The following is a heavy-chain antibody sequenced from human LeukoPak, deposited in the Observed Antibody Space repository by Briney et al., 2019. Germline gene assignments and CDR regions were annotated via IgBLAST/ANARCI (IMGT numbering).Heavy chain of an antibody. CDR3: AEGITYCYDSEFDY. V-gene: IGHV3-23*01. CDR1: GFTFSSYA. D-gene: IGHD3-10*01. CDR2: ISGSGGST. Sequence: SGGSLRLSCAASGFTFSSYAMSWVRQAPGKGLEWVSAISGSGGSTYYADSVKGRFTISRDNSKNTLYLQMNSLRAEDTAVYYCAEGITYCYDSEFDYWGQGTLVTVSS. J-gene: IGHJ4*02.